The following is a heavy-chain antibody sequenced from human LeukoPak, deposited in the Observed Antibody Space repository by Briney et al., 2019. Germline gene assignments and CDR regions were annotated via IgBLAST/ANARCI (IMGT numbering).Heavy chain of an antibody. D-gene: IGHD5-18*01. CDR3: AREVDTAMVKD. Sequence: SETLSLTCTVSGGSISSYYWSWIRQPPGKGLGWIGYIYYSGSTNYNPSLKSRVTISVDTSKNQFSLKLSSVTAADTAVYYCAREVDTAMVKDWGQGTLVTVSS. V-gene: IGHV4-59*01. J-gene: IGHJ4*02. CDR1: GGSISSYY. CDR2: IYYSGST.